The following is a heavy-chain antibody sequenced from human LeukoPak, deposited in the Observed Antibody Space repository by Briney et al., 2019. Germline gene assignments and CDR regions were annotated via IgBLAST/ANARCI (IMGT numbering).Heavy chain of an antibody. CDR1: GFTFSSYA. Sequence: GGSLRLSCAASGFTFSSYAMSWVRQAPGKGLEWVSAISGSGGSTYYADSVKGRFTISRDNAKNSLYLQMNSLRAEDTAVYYCARLSEYCSGGSCYLAGDYFDYWGQGTLVTVSS. D-gene: IGHD2-15*01. CDR2: ISGSGGST. CDR3: ARLSEYCSGGSCYLAGDYFDY. J-gene: IGHJ4*02. V-gene: IGHV3-23*01.